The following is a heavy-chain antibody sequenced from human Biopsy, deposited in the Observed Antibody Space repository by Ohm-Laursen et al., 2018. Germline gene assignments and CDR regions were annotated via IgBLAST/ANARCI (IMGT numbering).Heavy chain of an antibody. CDR3: AKCMTGGSNYYFHH. CDR2: IKRDGSRS. D-gene: IGHD2-8*01. V-gene: IGHV3-7*01. Sequence: SLRLSCTASGFTFSTYWMTWVRQAPGKGLEWVANIKRDGSRSNHADSVKGRFTISRDNAKNSLYLQMNSLRGEDTAVYYCAKCMTGGSNYYFHHCGQGTLVTVSS. CDR1: GFTFSTYW. J-gene: IGHJ4*02.